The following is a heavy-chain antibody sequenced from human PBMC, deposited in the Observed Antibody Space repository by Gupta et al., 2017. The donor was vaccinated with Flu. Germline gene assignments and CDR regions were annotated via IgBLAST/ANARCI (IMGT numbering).Heavy chain of an antibody. Sequence: QVKLVESGGGLVKPGGSLRLSCTASGFTFSDYSMCWVRQAPGKGLDCIAYISSSGTTTYYAASVKGRLTISRDNAKNSLNLQMSSLRADGTAVYYCATVVTALPFDFWGQGTLVTVSS. V-gene: IGHV3-11*01. CDR1: GFTFSDYS. J-gene: IGHJ4*02. D-gene: IGHD2-21*02. CDR2: ISSSGTTT. CDR3: ATVVTALPFDF.